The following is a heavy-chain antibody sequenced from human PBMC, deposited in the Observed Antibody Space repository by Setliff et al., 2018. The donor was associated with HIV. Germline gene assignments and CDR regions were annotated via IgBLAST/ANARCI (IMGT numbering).Heavy chain of an antibody. V-gene: IGHV5-51*01. CDR2: VYPPDSET. J-gene: IGHJ4*02. CDR3: VRHITNPRWAYFDY. CDR1: GYSFVSYW. Sequence: GESLKISCQGFGYSFVSYWIGWVRHRPGKGLEWMAIVYPPDSETVYSPSFQGQVTISVDNSTSTTFLQWSSLRASDTAIYFCVRHITNPRWAYFDYWGQGTPVTSP. D-gene: IGHD1-20*01.